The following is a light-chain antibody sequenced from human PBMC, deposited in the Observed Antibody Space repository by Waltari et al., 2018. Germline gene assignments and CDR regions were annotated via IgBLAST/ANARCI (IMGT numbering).Light chain of an antibody. CDR2: GAS. J-gene: IGKJ4*01. CDR3: QQYNQWPLT. V-gene: IGKV3-15*01. Sequence: EIVMTQSPATLSVALGGSATVSCRASLSIDDSLAWYQQKPGQPPRLLIHGASTRDTGIPVRFSGSGSGTDFTLTITGLQSEDFAVYFCQQYNQWPLTFGRGTKVEIK. CDR1: LSIDDS.